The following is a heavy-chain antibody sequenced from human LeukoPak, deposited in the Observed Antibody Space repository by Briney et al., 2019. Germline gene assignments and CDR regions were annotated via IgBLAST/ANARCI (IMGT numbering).Heavy chain of an antibody. CDR2: ISSSSSYI. CDR1: GFTFSSYW. CDR3: ARDNDLLRYFDWPLDY. Sequence: GGSLRLSCGASGFTFSSYWMSWVRQAPGKGLEWVSSISSSSSYIYYADSVKGRFTISRDNAKNSLYLQMNSLRAEDTAVYYCARDNDLLRYFDWPLDYWGQGTLVTVSS. V-gene: IGHV3-21*01. D-gene: IGHD3-9*01. J-gene: IGHJ4*02.